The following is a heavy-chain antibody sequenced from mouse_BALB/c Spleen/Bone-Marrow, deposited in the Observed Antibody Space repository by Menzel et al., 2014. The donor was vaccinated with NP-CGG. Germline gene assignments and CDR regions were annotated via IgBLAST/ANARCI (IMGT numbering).Heavy chain of an antibody. D-gene: IGHD1-1*01. CDR3: TRDHYYDGSSYGYFDV. J-gene: IGHJ1*01. CDR1: GYTFTSYY. V-gene: IGHV1S81*02. Sequence: VQLQQSGAELVKPGASVKLSCKASGYTFTSYYMYWVKQRPGQGLEWIGGINPSNGGTNFNEKFKSKATLTVDKSSSTAYMQLSSLTSEDSAVYYCTRDHYYDGSSYGYFDVWGAGTTVTVSS. CDR2: INPSNGGT.